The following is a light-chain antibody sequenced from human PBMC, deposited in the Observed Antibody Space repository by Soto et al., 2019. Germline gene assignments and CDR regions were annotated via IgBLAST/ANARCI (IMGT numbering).Light chain of an antibody. J-gene: IGKJ1*01. V-gene: IGKV3-15*01. CDR2: GAS. Sequence: EIVMNQSPSALSVSPGERVTLSCRASQSVSSRLAWYQQKPGQSPRLLIYGASTRATGIPARFSGSGSGTEFTLTISSLQSEDFGVYYCLQYNNLWPFGQGTKVDI. CDR1: QSVSSR. CDR3: LQYNNLWP.